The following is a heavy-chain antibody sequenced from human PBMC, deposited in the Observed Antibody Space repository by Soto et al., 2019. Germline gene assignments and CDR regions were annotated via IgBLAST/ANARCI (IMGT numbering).Heavy chain of an antibody. V-gene: IGHV3-30*18. Sequence: PGGSLRLSCAASGFTFSSYGMHWVRQAPGKGLEWVAVISYDGSNKYYADSVKGRFTISRDNSKNTLYLQMNSLRAEDTAVYYCAKDEGITGTTSHAPLVYWGQGTLVTVSS. J-gene: IGHJ4*02. CDR1: GFTFSSYG. CDR3: AKDEGITGTTSHAPLVY. CDR2: ISYDGSNK. D-gene: IGHD1-7*01.